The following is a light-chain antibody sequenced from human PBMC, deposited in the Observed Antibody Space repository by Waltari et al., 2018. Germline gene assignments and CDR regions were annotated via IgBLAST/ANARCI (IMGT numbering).Light chain of an antibody. V-gene: IGKV3-11*01. CDR1: QSISSS. J-gene: IGKJ5*01. CDR2: DAS. CDR3: QQRYNWPVT. Sequence: EIVLTPSPATLSLSPGEGATLSCRASQSISSSLGWYQQKPGQAPRLLIYDASNRATGIPARFSGSGSGTDFTLTITSLEPEDFAVYYCQQRYNWPVTFGQGTRLEI.